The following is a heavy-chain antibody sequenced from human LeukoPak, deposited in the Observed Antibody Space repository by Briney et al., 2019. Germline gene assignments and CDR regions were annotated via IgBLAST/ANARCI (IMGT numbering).Heavy chain of an antibody. CDR1: GFTVSSNY. D-gene: IGHD3-10*01. J-gene: IGHJ4*01. CDR3: ARDARVRGKKSGDY. Sequence: GGSLRLSCAASGFTVSSNYMSWVRQAPGKGLEWVSVIYSGGSTYYADSVKGRFTISRDNSKNTLYLQMNSLRAEDTAVYYCARDARVRGKKSGDYWGQGTLVTVSS. V-gene: IGHV3-66*01. CDR2: IYSGGST.